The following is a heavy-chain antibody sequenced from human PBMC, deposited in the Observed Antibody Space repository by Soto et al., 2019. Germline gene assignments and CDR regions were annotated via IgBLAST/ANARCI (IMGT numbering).Heavy chain of an antibody. CDR2: ISSSGSTI. Sequence: EVQLVESGGGLVQPGGSLRLSCAASGFTFSSYEMNWVRQAPGKGLEWVSYISSSGSTIYYADSVKGRFTISRDNAKNSLYLQMNRLRAEDTAVYYCARDSYNWNDGGENGMDVWGQGTTVTVSS. J-gene: IGHJ6*02. D-gene: IGHD1-1*01. CDR1: GFTFSSYE. CDR3: ARDSYNWNDGGENGMDV. V-gene: IGHV3-48*03.